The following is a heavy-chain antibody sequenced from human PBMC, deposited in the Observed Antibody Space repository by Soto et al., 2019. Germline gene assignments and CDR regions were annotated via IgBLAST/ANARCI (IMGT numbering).Heavy chain of an antibody. V-gene: IGHV3-30-3*01. J-gene: IGHJ5*02. CDR2: ISYDGSNK. CDR1: VFTFSSYA. D-gene: IGHD2-2*01. Sequence: PGGSLRLSCAASVFTFSSYAMHWVRQAPGKGLEWVAVISYDGSNKYYADSVKGRFTISRDNSKNTLYLQMNSLRAEDTAVYYCARGLRGYCSSTSCLWSWFDPWGQGTLVTVSS. CDR3: ARGLRGYCSSTSCLWSWFDP.